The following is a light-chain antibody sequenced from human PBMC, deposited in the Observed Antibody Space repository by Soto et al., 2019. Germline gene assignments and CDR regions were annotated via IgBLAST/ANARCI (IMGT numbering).Light chain of an antibody. CDR2: DVS. CDR3: CSYAGSFTYV. CDR1: SSDVGYYNY. J-gene: IGLJ1*01. Sequence: QSALTQPRSVSGSPGQSVTISCTGTSSDVGYYNYVSWYQQHPGKAPKVMIYDVSKRPSGVPDRFSGSKSGNTASLTISGLQAEDEADYYCCSYAGSFTYVFGTGTKLIVL. V-gene: IGLV2-11*01.